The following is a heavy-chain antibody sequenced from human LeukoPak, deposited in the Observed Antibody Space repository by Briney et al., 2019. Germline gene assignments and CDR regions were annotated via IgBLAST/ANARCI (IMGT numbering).Heavy chain of an antibody. V-gene: IGHV4-34*01. Sequence: PSETLSLTCAVYGGSFSGYYWSWIRQPPGKGLEWIGEINNIGSTNYNPSLRSRVTISVDTSKNQFSLTLSSVTAADTAVYYCARGPDDLYYGGHFDYWGQGTLVTVSS. D-gene: IGHD4-23*01. CDR2: INNIGST. CDR1: GGSFSGYY. CDR3: ARGPDDLYYGGHFDY. J-gene: IGHJ4*02.